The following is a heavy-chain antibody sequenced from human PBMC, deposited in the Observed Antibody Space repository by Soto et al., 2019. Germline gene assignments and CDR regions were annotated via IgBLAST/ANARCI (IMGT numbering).Heavy chain of an antibody. V-gene: IGHV4-59*12. CDR2: IYYSGST. CDR3: ARTIFP. D-gene: IGHD3-9*01. J-gene: IGHJ5*02. CDR1: GGSISNYY. Sequence: PSETLSLTCSVSGGSISNYYWSWVRQPPGKGLEWIGYIYYSGSTNYSPSLKSRVTMSIDTSKNQFSLKLTSVTAADTAVYYCARTIFPWGQGTLVTVSS.